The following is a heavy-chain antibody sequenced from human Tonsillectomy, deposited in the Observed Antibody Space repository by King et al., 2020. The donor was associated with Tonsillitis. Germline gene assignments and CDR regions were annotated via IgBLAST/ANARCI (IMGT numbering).Heavy chain of an antibody. V-gene: IGHV3-66*01. CDR3: ARDLRSNYFYYYGMDV. J-gene: IGHJ6*02. Sequence: VQLVESGGGLVPPGGSLRLSCAASGFTASSNYMSWVRQAPGKGLDWVSVIYIDGTTFYAESVKGRFTISRDNSKNTLFLQMNTLRAEDTAVYYCARDLRSNYFYYYGMDVWGQGTTVTVSS. CDR1: GFTASSNY. CDR2: IYIDGTT. D-gene: IGHD3-10*01.